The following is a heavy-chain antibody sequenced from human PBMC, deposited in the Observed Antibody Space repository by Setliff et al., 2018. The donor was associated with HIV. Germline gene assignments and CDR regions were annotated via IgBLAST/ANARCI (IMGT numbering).Heavy chain of an antibody. Sequence: SETLSLICTVSGGSISSSSYYWGWIRQSPGKGLEWIGSMYYGGSTFYNPSLKSRVTISEDTSNNQVSLKLSSMTAADTAIYYCARGLYYDSKSLDYWGQGTLFTVSS. V-gene: IGHV4-39*07. D-gene: IGHD3-22*01. J-gene: IGHJ4*02. CDR1: GGSISSSSYY. CDR2: MYYGGST. CDR3: ARGLYYDSKSLDY.